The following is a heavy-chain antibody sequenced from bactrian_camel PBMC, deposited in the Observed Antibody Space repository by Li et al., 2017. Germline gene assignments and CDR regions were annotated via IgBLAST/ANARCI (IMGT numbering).Heavy chain of an antibody. J-gene: IGHJ6*01. Sequence: VQLVESGGGSVQPGGSLRLSCASSGSIYDTMYMGWVCQAPGKEREGVAAISPGSGRRYYGDSVKGRFTITQDDAKNSVFLTMNNLQPEDTAMYYCAADGTWPERGSYRCVRRTDFGDWGQGTQVTVS. CDR3: AADGTWPERGSYRCVRRTDFGD. CDR2: ISPGSGRR. D-gene: IGHD5*01. CDR1: GSIYDTMY. V-gene: IGHV3S40*01.